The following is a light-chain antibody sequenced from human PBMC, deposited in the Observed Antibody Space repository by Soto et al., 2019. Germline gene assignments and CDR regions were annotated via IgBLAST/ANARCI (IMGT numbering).Light chain of an antibody. V-gene: IGKV1-5*01. CDR3: QQYDSSSPT. CDR1: QSISGW. Sequence: DIQMTQSPSTLSASVGYGVTITCRASQSISGWLAWYQQRPGKAPKFLIYDASSLETGVPSRFSGSGSGTEFTLPIRSLQPDDFATYYCQQYDSSSPTFGQGTKLEIK. CDR2: DAS. J-gene: IGKJ2*01.